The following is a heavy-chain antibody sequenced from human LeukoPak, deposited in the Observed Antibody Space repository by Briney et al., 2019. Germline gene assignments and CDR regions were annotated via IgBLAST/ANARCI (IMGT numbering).Heavy chain of an antibody. Sequence: GGSLRLSCAASGFTFSSYAMNWVRQAPGKGLEWVSIISGSGDNTYYTDSVKGRFTISRDNSKNTLFLQMNSLRAEDTAVYYCARVEDYDILTGFDYWGQGTLVTVSS. CDR3: ARVEDYDILTGFDY. J-gene: IGHJ4*02. CDR2: ISGSGDNT. D-gene: IGHD3-9*01. CDR1: GFTFSSYA. V-gene: IGHV3-23*01.